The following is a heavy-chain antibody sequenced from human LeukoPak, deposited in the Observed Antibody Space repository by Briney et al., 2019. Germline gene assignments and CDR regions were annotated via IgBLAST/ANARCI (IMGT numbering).Heavy chain of an antibody. V-gene: IGHV3-53*01. J-gene: IGHJ4*02. CDR2: IYTSGST. CDR3: ASPSEYSDYGWPLFDY. Sequence: GGSLRLSCAASGFSVSSNYISWVRQAPGKGLEWVSVIYTSGSTYYGDSVKGRFTISRDNSKNTLYLQMNSLRAEDTAVYYCASPSEYSDYGWPLFDYWGQGTLVTVSS. D-gene: IGHD5-12*01. CDR1: GFSVSSNY.